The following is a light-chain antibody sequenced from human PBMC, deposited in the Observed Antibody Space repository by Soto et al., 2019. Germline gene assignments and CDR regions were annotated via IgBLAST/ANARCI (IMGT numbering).Light chain of an antibody. V-gene: IGKV3-20*01. Sequence: EIVLTQSPGTLSLSPGERATLSCRASQSISSTYLAWYQQKPGQPPRLLIYGASSRAAGIPDRFSGSGYGTAFTLTISRLEPEDFAVYYCQPYGTFGPGTKVDIK. CDR1: QSISSTY. CDR2: GAS. J-gene: IGKJ3*01. CDR3: QPYGT.